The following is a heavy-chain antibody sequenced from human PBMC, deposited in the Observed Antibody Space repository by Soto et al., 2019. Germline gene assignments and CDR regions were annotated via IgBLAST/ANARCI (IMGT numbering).Heavy chain of an antibody. CDR2: IWYDGTQK. V-gene: IGHV3-33*01. CDR3: ARAGGTTVTGLWHFDS. Sequence: QVQLEESGGGVVQPGRSLRLSCEASGFTFNTYSMHWVRQPPGKGLEWLAAIWYDGTQKYYADSVKGRFIISRDNSKKTLDVEMNSLRAEDPAVYYCARAGGTTVTGLWHFDSWGQGTLVSVSS. CDR1: GFTFNTYS. J-gene: IGHJ4*02. D-gene: IGHD4-17*01.